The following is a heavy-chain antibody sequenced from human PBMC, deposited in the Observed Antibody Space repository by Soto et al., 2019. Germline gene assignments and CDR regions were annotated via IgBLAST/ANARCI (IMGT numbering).Heavy chain of an antibody. CDR2: INPNSGGT. D-gene: IGHD2-2*01. J-gene: IGHJ6*02. Sequence: ASVKVSCKASGYTFIAFYIHWVRQAPGQGLEWMGWINPNSGGTSYAQKFQGRVTMTRDTSISTAYMELSRLQSDDTAVYYCVRGVDIVVVHAAHDYCKMDVWGQGTTVTVSS. CDR3: VRGVDIVVVHAAHDYCKMDV. V-gene: IGHV1-2*02. CDR1: GYTFIAFY.